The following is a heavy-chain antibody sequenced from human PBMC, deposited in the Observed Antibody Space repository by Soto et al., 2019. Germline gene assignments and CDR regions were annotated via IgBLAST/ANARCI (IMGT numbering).Heavy chain of an antibody. J-gene: IGHJ6*02. Sequence: QVQLQESGPGLVKPSQTLSLTCTVSGGSISSGGYYWSWIRQHPGKGLEWIGYIYYSGSTYYNPSLKSRVTISVDTSKNQFPLKLSSVAAAGTAVYYCASGTEVSPAWDVWGQGTTVTVSS. CDR3: ASGTEVSPAWDV. D-gene: IGHD1-26*01. CDR1: GGSISSGGYY. V-gene: IGHV4-31*03. CDR2: IYYSGST.